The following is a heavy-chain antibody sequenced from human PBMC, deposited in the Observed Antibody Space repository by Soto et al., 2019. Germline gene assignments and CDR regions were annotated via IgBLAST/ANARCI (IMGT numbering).Heavy chain of an antibody. CDR2: INNDGSST. CDR1: GFTFSSYW. D-gene: IGHD2-21*01. Sequence: EVPLVESGGGLVQPGGSLIVSCAASGFTFSSYWMHWVRQAPGKGLVWVSRINNDGSSTSYAESVKGRFTISRDNDKSTLYLEMSSLRAGDTAVYYCARDPLIGDTDYGLDVWGQGTTVTVS. J-gene: IGHJ6*02. CDR3: ARDPLIGDTDYGLDV. V-gene: IGHV3-74*01.